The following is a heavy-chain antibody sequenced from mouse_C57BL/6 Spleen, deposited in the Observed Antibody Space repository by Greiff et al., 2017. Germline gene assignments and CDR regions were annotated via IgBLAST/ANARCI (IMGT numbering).Heavy chain of an antibody. CDR2: IYPRDGST. V-gene: IGHV1-85*01. CDR3: ARADGSSVYAMDY. J-gene: IGHJ4*01. CDR1: GYTFTSYD. D-gene: IGHD1-1*01. Sequence: QVQLKESGPELVKPGASVKLSCKASGYTFTSYDINWVKQRPGQGLEWIGWIYPRDGSTKYNEKFKGKATLTVDTSSSTAYMELHSLTSEVSAVYFCARADGSSVYAMDYWGQGTSVTVSS.